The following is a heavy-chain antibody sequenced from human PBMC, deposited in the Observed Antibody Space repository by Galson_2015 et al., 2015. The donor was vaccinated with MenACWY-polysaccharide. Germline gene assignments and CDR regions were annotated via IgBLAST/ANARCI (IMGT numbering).Heavy chain of an antibody. CDR2: ISPHSGAT. CDR1: GYTFTGYY. Sequence: SVKVSCKASGYTFTGYYMHWVRQAPGQGLEWMGRISPHSGATNCAQNFQGRVTMTRDTSISTAYMELSRLSSDDTAVYYCARERGAGGTYFNYWGQGTLVAVSS. V-gene: IGHV1-2*06. J-gene: IGHJ4*02. CDR3: ARERGAGGTYFNY.